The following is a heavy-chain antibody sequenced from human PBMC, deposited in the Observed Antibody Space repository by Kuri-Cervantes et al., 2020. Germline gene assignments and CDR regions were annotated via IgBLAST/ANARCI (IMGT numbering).Heavy chain of an antibody. J-gene: IGHJ3*02. CDR1: GFTFSSYA. Sequence: GESLKISCAASGFTFSSYAMHWVRQAPGKGLEWVAVISYDGSNKYYADSVKGRFTISRDNSKNTLYLQMGSLRAEDMAVYYCARDRGSAYSFDIWGQGTMVTVSS. CDR2: ISYDGSNK. CDR3: ARDRGSAYSFDI. D-gene: IGHD2-21*01. V-gene: IGHV3-30*14.